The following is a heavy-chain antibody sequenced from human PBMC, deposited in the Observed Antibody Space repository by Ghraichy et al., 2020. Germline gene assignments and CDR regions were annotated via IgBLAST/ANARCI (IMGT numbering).Heavy chain of an antibody. D-gene: IGHD7-27*01. CDR1: GGSISSYY. V-gene: IGHV4-59*01. J-gene: IGHJ4*02. Sequence: ESLNISCTVSGGSISSYYWCWIRQPPGKGLEWIGYIYYSGSTNYNPSLKSRVTISVDTSKNQFSLKLSSVTAADTAVYYCARGGGTGDWNDYWGQGTLVTVSS. CDR2: IYYSGST. CDR3: ARGGGTGDWNDY.